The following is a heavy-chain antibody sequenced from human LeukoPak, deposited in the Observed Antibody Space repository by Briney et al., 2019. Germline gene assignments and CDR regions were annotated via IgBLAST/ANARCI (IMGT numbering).Heavy chain of an antibody. CDR1: GYTFTGYY. CDR2: INPNSGDT. CDR3: ARSGDDVEMATIAY. V-gene: IGHV1-2*02. D-gene: IGHD5-24*01. Sequence: GASVKVSCKASGYTFTGYYMHWVRQAPGQGLEWMGWINPNSGDTNYAQKFQGRVTMTRDTSISTAYMELSRLRSDDTAVYYCARSGDDVEMATIAYWGQGTLVTVSS. J-gene: IGHJ4*02.